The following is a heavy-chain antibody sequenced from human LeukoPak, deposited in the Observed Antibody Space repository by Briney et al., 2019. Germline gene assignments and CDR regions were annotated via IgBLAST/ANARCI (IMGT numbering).Heavy chain of an antibody. D-gene: IGHD5-18*01. V-gene: IGHV4-38-2*02. J-gene: IGHJ3*02. CDR2: IYHSGST. CDR1: GYSISSGYY. CDR3: ARDTAMVADAFDI. Sequence: PSETLSLTCAVSGYSISSGYYWGWIRQPPGKGLEWIGNIYHSGSTYYNPSLKSRVTISVDTSKNQFSLKLSSVTAADTAVYYCARDTAMVADAFDIWGQGTMVTVSS.